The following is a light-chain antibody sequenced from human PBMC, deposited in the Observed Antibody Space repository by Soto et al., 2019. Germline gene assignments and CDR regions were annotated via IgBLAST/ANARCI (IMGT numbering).Light chain of an antibody. CDR3: APWDDSLSGVV. J-gene: IGLJ2*01. CDR2: GNN. Sequence: QSVLTQPPSASGTPGQRVTISCSGSSSNIGTNTVNWYQQFPGTAPRLLIYGNNQRPSGVPDRFSGSKSGTSASLAISGLQSEDEADYYCAPWDDSLSGVVFGGGTKLTV. V-gene: IGLV1-44*01. CDR1: SSNIGTNT.